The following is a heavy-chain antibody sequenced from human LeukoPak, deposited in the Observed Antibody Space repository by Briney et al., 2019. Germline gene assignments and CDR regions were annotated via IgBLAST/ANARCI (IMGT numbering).Heavy chain of an antibody. CDR2: ISSGSSYI. Sequence: GSLRLSCAASGFTFISYWMSWVRQAPGKGLEWVSSISSGSSYIYYADSVKGRFTISRDNAKNSLYLQMNSLRAEDTAVYYCARDKEYSSSSFDCWGQGTLVTVSS. V-gene: IGHV3-21*01. D-gene: IGHD6-6*01. CDR1: GFTFISYW. J-gene: IGHJ4*02. CDR3: ARDKEYSSSSFDC.